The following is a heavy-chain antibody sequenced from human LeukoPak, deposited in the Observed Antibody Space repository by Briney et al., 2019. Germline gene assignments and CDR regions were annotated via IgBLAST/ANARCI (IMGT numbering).Heavy chain of an antibody. J-gene: IGHJ4*02. V-gene: IGHV4-39*07. CDR1: GGSISSSSYY. Sequence: SETLSLTCTVSGGSISSSSYYWGWIRQPPGKGLEWIGSIYYSGSTYYNPSLKSRVTISVDKSKNQFSLKLSSVTAADTAVYYCARGEFDGGVYFDYWGQGTLVTVSS. CDR3: ARGEFDGGVYFDY. D-gene: IGHD3-16*01. CDR2: IYYSGST.